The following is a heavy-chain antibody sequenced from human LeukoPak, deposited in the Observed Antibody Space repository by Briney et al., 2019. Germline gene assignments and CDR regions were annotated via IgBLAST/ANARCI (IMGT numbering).Heavy chain of an antibody. CDR3: TRVGDGYPY. V-gene: IGHV1-2*02. CDR2: IKANSGDT. D-gene: IGHD5-24*01. Sequence: ASVKVSCKASGYIFTAYYLHWVRQAPGQGLEWMGWIKANSGDTNYAQKFQGRVTMTRDTSISTVYMELSRLTSDDTAVYYCTRVGDGYPYWGQGTLVTVSS. J-gene: IGHJ4*02. CDR1: GYIFTAYY.